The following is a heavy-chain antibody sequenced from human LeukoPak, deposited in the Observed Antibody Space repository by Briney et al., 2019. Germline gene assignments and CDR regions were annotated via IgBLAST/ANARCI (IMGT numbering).Heavy chain of an antibody. CDR2: IWYDGSNK. CDR1: GFTFSSYG. CDR3: ARDWELGPRFDP. Sequence: GGCLRLSCAASGFTFSSYGMHWVRQAPGKGLEWVAVIWYDGSNKYYADSVKGRFTISRDNSKNTLYLQMNSLRAEDTAVYYCARDWELGPRFDPWGQGTLVTVCS. V-gene: IGHV3-33*01. D-gene: IGHD1-26*01. J-gene: IGHJ5*02.